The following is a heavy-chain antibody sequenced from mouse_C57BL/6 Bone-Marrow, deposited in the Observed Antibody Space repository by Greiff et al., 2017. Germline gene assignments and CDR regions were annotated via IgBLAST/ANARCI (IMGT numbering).Heavy chain of an antibody. CDR2: INPNNGGT. D-gene: IGHD4-1*01. V-gene: IGHV1-26*01. J-gene: IGHJ2*01. CDR1: GYTFTDYY. Sequence: EVQLQQSGPELVKPGASVKISCKASGYTFTDYYMNWVKQSHGKSLEWIGDINPNNGGTSYNQKFKGKATLTVDKSSSTAYMELRRLTSEDSAVYYCARAGRTAMYFDYWGQGTTLTVSS. CDR3: ARAGRTAMYFDY.